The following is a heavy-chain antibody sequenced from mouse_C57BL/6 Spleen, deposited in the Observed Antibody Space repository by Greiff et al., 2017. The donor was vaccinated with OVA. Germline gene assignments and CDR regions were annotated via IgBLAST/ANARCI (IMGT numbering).Heavy chain of an antibody. CDR1: GYTFTDYN. V-gene: IGHV1-18*01. CDR2: INPNNGGT. CDR3: ARRSYYYGSSSAWFAY. Sequence: EVQLQQSGPELVKPGASVKIPCKASGYTFTDYNMDWVKQSHGKSLEWIGDINPNNGGTIYNQKFKGKATLTVDNSSSTAYMELRSLTSEDTAVYYFARRSYYYGSSSAWFAYWGQGTLVTVSA. D-gene: IGHD1-1*01. J-gene: IGHJ3*01.